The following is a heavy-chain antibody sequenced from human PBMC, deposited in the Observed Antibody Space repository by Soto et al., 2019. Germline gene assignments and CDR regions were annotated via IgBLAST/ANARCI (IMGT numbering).Heavy chain of an antibody. CDR1: GFTFSSFA. CDR3: AKDLYDSSGTPTTGMDV. D-gene: IGHD3-22*01. CDR2: ISGSGGST. Sequence: GGSLRLSCAASGFTFSSFAMSWVRQAPGKGLEWVSTISGSGGSTYYADSVKGRFTISRDNSKNTLYLQMNSLRAEDTAVYYCAKDLYDSSGTPTTGMDVRGQGTTVTVS. V-gene: IGHV3-23*01. J-gene: IGHJ6*02.